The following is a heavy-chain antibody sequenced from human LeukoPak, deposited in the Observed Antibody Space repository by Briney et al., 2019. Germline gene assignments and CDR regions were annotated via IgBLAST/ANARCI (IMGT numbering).Heavy chain of an antibody. V-gene: IGHV3-30*02. CDR1: GFTFSSYG. D-gene: IGHD1-26*01. CDR2: IRYDGSNK. CDR3: ARDLLYYYYMDV. J-gene: IGHJ6*03. Sequence: GGSLRLSCAASGFTFSSYGMHWVRQAPGKGLEWVAFIRYDGSNKYYADSVKGRFTISRDNSKNTLCLQMNSLRAEDTAVYYCARDLLYYYYMDVWGKGTTVTVSS.